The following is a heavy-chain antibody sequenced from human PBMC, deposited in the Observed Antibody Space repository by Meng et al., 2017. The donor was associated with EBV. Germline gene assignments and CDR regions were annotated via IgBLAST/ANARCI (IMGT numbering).Heavy chain of an antibody. Sequence: VQLVQAGVEVKKPGSSVKVSCKASGGTFISYAISWVRQAPGQGLGWMGGIIPIFGTANYAQKFQGRVTITADKSTSTAYMELSSLRSEDTAVYYCARAEIAAAGRLDYWGQGTLVTVSS. CDR3: ARAEIAAAGRLDY. CDR2: IIPIFGTA. J-gene: IGHJ4*02. V-gene: IGHV1-69*06. D-gene: IGHD6-13*01. CDR1: GGTFISYA.